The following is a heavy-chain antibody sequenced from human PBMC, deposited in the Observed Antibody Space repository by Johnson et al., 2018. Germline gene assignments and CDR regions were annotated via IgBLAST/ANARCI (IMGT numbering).Heavy chain of an antibody. Sequence: QVQLVQSGGGVVQPGRSLRLSCVASGFTFRNYGMHWVRQAPGKGLEWVALIWYDGSNKYYADSVKGRFTISRDNSKKMLYLQMNSLRAEDTAVYYCASLRGDSSGWYCCDYWGQGTLVTVSS. CDR2: IWYDGSNK. D-gene: IGHD6-19*01. J-gene: IGHJ4*02. V-gene: IGHV3-33*01. CDR1: GFTFRNYG. CDR3: ASLRGDSSGWYCCDY.